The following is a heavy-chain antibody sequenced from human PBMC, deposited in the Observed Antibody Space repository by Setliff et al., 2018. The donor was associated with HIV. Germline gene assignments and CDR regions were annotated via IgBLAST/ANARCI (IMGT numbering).Heavy chain of an antibody. V-gene: IGHV3-21*04. D-gene: IGHD4-17*01. Sequence: PGGSLRLSCAAPGFTFSSYSMNWVRQAPGKGLECASSISSSSSYIYYADSVKGRFTISRDNSKNTLYLQMNSLRAEDTAVYYCAKFFGGYGDYMGFDYWVQGPRGTASS. J-gene: IGHJ4*02. CDR1: GFTFSSYS. CDR3: AKFFGGYGDYMGFDY. CDR2: ISSSSSYI.